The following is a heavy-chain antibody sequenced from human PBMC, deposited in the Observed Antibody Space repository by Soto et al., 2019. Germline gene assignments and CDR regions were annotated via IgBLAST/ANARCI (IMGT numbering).Heavy chain of an antibody. Sequence: PGGSLRLSCAASGFTFSSYAMSWVRQAPGKGLEWVSAISGSSSTIYYADSVKGRFAISRDNAKNSLYLQMNSLRDEDTAVYYCARELQLGYCSGGSCYAVGAFDIWGQGTMVTVSS. D-gene: IGHD2-15*01. CDR2: ISGSSSTI. J-gene: IGHJ3*02. V-gene: IGHV3-48*02. CDR3: ARELQLGYCSGGSCYAVGAFDI. CDR1: GFTFSSYA.